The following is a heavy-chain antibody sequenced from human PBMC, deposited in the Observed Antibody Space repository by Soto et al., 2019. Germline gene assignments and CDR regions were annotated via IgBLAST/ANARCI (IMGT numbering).Heavy chain of an antibody. CDR1: GFTFSSYA. D-gene: IGHD3-10*01. J-gene: IGHJ6*02. Sequence: GGSLRLSCAASGFTFSSYAMSWVRQAPERGQEWVSAISGSGGSTYYADSVKGRFTISRDNSKNTLYLQMNSLRAEDTAVYYCAKGGFGEYRYYYYGMDVWGQGTTVTVSS. V-gene: IGHV3-23*01. CDR2: ISGSGGST. CDR3: AKGGFGEYRYYYYGMDV.